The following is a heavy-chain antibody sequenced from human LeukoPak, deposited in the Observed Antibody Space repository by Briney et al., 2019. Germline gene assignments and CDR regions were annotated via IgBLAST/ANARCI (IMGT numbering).Heavy chain of an antibody. Sequence: SETLSLTCTVSGGSISSYYWSWLRQPPGKGLEWIGYIYYSGSTNYNPSLKSRVTISVDTSKNQFSLKLSSVTAADTAVYYCARGHLVGGALPFDYWGQGTLVTVSS. CDR3: ARGHLVGGALPFDY. CDR1: GGSISSYY. V-gene: IGHV4-59*01. J-gene: IGHJ4*02. CDR2: IYYSGST. D-gene: IGHD3-16*01.